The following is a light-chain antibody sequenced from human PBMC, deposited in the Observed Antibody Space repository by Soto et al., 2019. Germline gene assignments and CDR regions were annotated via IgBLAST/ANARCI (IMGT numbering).Light chain of an antibody. CDR3: LQHNTFAYT. Sequence: DIQMTQSPSAMAASVGDRVTITCRASQGMSNSLAWFQQKPGNVPRRLIYATSTLQSGVPSTFSGSVSGTEFNLTISSLQAEDFATYYCLQHNTFAYTFGRGTNLEIK. J-gene: IGKJ2*01. CDR1: QGMSNS. CDR2: ATS. V-gene: IGKV1-17*03.